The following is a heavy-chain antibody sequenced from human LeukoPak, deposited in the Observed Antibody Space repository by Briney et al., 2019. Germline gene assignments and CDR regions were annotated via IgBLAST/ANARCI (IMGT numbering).Heavy chain of an antibody. CDR1: GYSFTSYW. J-gene: IGHJ3*02. CDR3: ARRNYDSHDAFDI. Sequence: GESLKISCKGSGYSFTSYWAGWVRQMPGKGLEWMGIIYPSDSDTRYGPSFQGQVTISADKSINTAYLQWSSLKASDTAMYYCARRNYDSHDAFDIWGQGTMVTVSS. CDR2: IYPSDSDT. V-gene: IGHV5-51*01. D-gene: IGHD3-22*01.